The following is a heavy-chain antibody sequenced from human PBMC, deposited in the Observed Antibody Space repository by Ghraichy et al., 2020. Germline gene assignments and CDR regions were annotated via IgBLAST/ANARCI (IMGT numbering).Heavy chain of an antibody. CDR2: ISTYNGNT. D-gene: IGHD3-22*01. V-gene: IGHV1-18*01. Sequence: ASVKVSCKASGYTFNSYGISWVRQAPGQGLEWMGWISTYNGNTNHAQKLQGRVTLTTDTSTRTAYMELRSLRSDDTAVYFCARAPSSPYYDSSGYYFDYWGQGTLVTVSS. CDR3: ARAPSSPYYDSSGYYFDY. J-gene: IGHJ4*02. CDR1: GYTFNSYG.